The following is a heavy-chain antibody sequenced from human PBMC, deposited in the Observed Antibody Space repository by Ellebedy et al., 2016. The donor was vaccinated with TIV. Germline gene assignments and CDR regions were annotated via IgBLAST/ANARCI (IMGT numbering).Heavy chain of an antibody. Sequence: SETLSLTXNVSGGSISGTYTSYYWGWIRQPPGKGLEWIGSIYDSGRTLYNPSLKSRVTISVDTSKNQFSLKLSSVTAADTAVYYCARYRSGIVVVPAHYGMDVWGQGTTVTVSS. J-gene: IGHJ6*02. CDR2: IYDSGRT. CDR1: GGSISGTYTSYY. CDR3: ARYRSGIVVVPAHYGMDV. V-gene: IGHV4-39*01. D-gene: IGHD2-2*01.